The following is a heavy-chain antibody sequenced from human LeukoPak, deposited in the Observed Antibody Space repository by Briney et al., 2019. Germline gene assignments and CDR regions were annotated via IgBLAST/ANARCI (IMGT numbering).Heavy chain of an antibody. CDR3: ARAPSGHFDY. CDR1: GFTFSSYV. V-gene: IGHV3-30-3*01. Sequence: GRSLRLSCAASGFTFSSYVVHWVSQAPGKGLEWVAVISYDGSNKYYADSVKGRFTISRDNSKNTLYLQMNSLRAEDTAVYYCARAPSGHFDYWGQGTLVTVSS. CDR2: ISYDGSNK. D-gene: IGHD1-26*01. J-gene: IGHJ4*02.